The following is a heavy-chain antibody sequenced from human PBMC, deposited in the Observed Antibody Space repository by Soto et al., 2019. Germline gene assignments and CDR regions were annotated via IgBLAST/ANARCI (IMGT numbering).Heavy chain of an antibody. J-gene: IGHJ4*02. CDR1: GLSFSDSA. Sequence: EVQLVESGGGLVQPGGSLTLSCAVSGLSFSDSAMHWVRQASGKGLEWVARIRNKADSYRTVDGAPVTGRFISSRDDSKNTAYLQMSRLKTEDTDIYYGCKDYRNWGSCDYWGLGKRVTVSS. CDR2: IRNKADSYRT. CDR3: CKDYRNWGSCDY. V-gene: IGHV3-73*02. D-gene: IGHD4-4*01.